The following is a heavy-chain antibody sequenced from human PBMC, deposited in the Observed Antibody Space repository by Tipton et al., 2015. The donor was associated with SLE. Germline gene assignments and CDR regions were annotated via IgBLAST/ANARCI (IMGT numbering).Heavy chain of an antibody. D-gene: IGHD6-19*01. CDR1: GGSISSGSYY. CDR3: ARDVWQWLDY. V-gene: IGHV4-61*02. CDR2: IYTSGST. Sequence: TLSLTCTVSGGSISSGSYYWSWIGRPAGKGLEWIGRIYTSGSTNYNPSLKSRVTISVDTSKNQFSLKLSSVTAADTAVYYCARDVWQWLDYWGQGTLVTVSS. J-gene: IGHJ4*02.